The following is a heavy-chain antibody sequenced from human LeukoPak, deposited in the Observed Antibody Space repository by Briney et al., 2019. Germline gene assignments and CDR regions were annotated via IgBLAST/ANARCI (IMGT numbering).Heavy chain of an antibody. V-gene: IGHV3-9*01. CDR2: ISWNSGSI. J-gene: IGHJ3*02. CDR3: AKALSSGYYNSAFGI. Sequence: GRSLRLSCAASGFTFDDYAMHWVRQAPGKGLEWVSGISWNSGSIGYADSVKGRFTISRDNAKNSLYLQMNSLRAEDTALYYCAKALSSGYYNSAFGIWGQGTMVTVSS. CDR1: GFTFDDYA. D-gene: IGHD3-22*01.